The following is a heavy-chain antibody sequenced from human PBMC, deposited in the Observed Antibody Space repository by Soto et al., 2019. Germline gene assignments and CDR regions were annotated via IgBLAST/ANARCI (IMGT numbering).Heavy chain of an antibody. Sequence: SETLSLTCTVSGGSISSSSYYWGWIRQPPGKGLEWIGSIYYSGSTYYNPSLKSRVTISVDTSKNQFSLKLSSVTAADTAVYYCASFATLYDILTGYDSGFDYWGQGTLVTVSS. CDR2: IYYSGST. CDR3: ASFATLYDILTGYDSGFDY. V-gene: IGHV4-39*01. J-gene: IGHJ4*02. CDR1: GGSISSSSYY. D-gene: IGHD3-9*01.